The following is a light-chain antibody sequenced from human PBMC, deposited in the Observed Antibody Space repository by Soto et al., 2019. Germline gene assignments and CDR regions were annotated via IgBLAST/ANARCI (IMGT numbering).Light chain of an antibody. CDR2: TDY. CDR1: SSNIGSNT. Sequence: QSVLTQPPSASGTPGQRVTISCSGSSSNIGSNTVNWYQQLPGTAPKLLIYTDYQRPSGVPGRFSGSKSGTSASLAISGLQSEDEVDYYCAAWDDSLNAYVFGTGTKLTVL. V-gene: IGLV1-44*01. CDR3: AAWDDSLNAYV. J-gene: IGLJ1*01.